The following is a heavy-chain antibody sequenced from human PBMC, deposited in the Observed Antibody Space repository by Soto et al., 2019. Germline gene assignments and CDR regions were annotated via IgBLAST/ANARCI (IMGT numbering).Heavy chain of an antibody. CDR1: GDSISSGGHS. CDR2: IFHSGST. J-gene: IGHJ4*02. D-gene: IGHD4-17*01. V-gene: IGHV4-30-2*01. Sequence: SETLSLTCGVSGDSISSGGHSWNWIRQPPGKGLEWIGYIFHSGSTYYNPSLKSRVTISMDRSKNQFSLRLSSVTAADTAVYYCARGGDYYLNYWGQGTLVTAPQ. CDR3: ARGGDYYLNY.